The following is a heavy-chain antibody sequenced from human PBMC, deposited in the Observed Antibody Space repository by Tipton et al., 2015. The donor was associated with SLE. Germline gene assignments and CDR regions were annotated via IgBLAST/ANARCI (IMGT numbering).Heavy chain of an antibody. Sequence: QLVQSGAEVKKPGGSLKISCEGSGYTFTSHWIAWVRQMPGKGLEWMGIIHPSDSETRYSPSFQGQVTMSADRSISTAYLQWSSLKASDSAMYYCARYGGFCDNIDCFAAYFDLWGQGTLVSVSS. CDR3: ARYGGFCDNIDCFAAYFDL. D-gene: IGHD2-21*02. CDR1: GYTFTSHW. V-gene: IGHV5-51*03. CDR2: IHPSDSET. J-gene: IGHJ4*02.